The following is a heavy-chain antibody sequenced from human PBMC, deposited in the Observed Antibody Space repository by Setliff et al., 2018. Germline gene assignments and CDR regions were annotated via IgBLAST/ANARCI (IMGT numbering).Heavy chain of an antibody. Sequence: ASVKVSCKTSGYTFTDYGTTWVRQAPGQGLEWMGWISAHTGNTYYTPRLHGRVALTTDTATSTAYMELRSLGSDDTAVYYCLRLVRFCTRTSCQRLSGGEFWGQGTLVTVSS. V-gene: IGHV1-18*01. CDR1: GYTFTDYG. D-gene: IGHD2-8*01. CDR3: LRLVRFCTRTSCQRLSGGEF. CDR2: ISAHTGNT. J-gene: IGHJ4*02.